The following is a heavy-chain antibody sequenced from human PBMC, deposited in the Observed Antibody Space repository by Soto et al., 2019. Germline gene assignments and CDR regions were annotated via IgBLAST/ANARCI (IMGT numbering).Heavy chain of an antibody. CDR3: ATGLRSLWYLNY. CDR2: IKEDGSEK. Sequence: GGSLRLSCVGSGFTFSSYWMNWVRQAPGKGLEWVGNIKEDGSEKYYVDSVKGRFTIARDNARNSVSLQMNSLRVEDTAVYYCATGLRSLWYLNYWGQGALVTVSS. D-gene: IGHD3-16*02. CDR1: GFTFSSYW. J-gene: IGHJ4*02. V-gene: IGHV3-7*01.